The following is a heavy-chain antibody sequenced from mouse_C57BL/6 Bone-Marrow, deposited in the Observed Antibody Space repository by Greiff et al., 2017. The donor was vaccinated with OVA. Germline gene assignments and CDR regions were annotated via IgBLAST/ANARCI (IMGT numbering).Heavy chain of an antibody. CDR2: INPGSGGT. CDR3: ARWLLPPYWYFDV. Sequence: QVQLQQSGAELVRPGTSVKVSCKASGYAFTNYLIEWVKQRPGQGLEWIGVINPGSGGTNYNEKFKGKATLTAEKSSSTAYMQLSSLTSEDSAVYFCARWLLPPYWYFDVWGTGTTVTVSS. D-gene: IGHD2-3*01. CDR1: GYAFTNYL. J-gene: IGHJ1*03. V-gene: IGHV1-54*01.